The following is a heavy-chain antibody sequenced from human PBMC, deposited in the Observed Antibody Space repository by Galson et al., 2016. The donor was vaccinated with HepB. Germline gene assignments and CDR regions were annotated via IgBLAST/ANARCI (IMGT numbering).Heavy chain of an antibody. CDR1: GFTLSNYV. D-gene: IGHD3-3*01. J-gene: IGHJ6*02. V-gene: IGHV3-23*01. CDR3: AKDGSSSLRFLDLGRRKNYGMEV. CDR2: LSDSDGST. Sequence: SLRLSCAASGFTLSNYVMSWVRQAPGKGLEWVSGLSDSDGSTNYADYVKGRFTISRDNSKNTLYLQRNSLRAEDTAVDHGAKDGSSSLRFLDLGRRKNYGMEVWGQGTTGTVSS.